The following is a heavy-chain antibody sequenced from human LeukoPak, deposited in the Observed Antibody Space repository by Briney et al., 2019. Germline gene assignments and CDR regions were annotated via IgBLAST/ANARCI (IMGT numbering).Heavy chain of an antibody. J-gene: IGHJ4*02. CDR1: GGSINTYY. D-gene: IGHD3-10*01. CDR2: ISSSGTTI. V-gene: IGHV3-11*01. CDR3: ASLRGVNR. Sequence: LSLTCSVSGGSINTYYWSWIRQPPGKGLEWVSYISSSGTTIYYADSVRGRFTVSRDNAKNSLYLQMDSLSAEDTAVYYCASLRGVNRWGQGTLVTVSS.